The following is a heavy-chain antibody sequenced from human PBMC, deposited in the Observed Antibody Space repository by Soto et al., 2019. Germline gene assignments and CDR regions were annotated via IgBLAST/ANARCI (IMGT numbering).Heavy chain of an antibody. J-gene: IGHJ4*02. CDR1: GFTFSSYA. CDR3: AKDRDYQLLYADYSNYPPRSVDY. V-gene: IGHV3-23*01. CDR2: ISGSGGST. D-gene: IGHD2-2*02. Sequence: EVQLLESGGGLVQPGGSLRLSCAASGFTFSSYAMSWVRQAPGKGLEWVSAISGSGGSTYYADSVKGRFTISRDNSKNTLYLQMNSLRAEDTAVYYCAKDRDYQLLYADYSNYPPRSVDYWGQGTLVTVSS.